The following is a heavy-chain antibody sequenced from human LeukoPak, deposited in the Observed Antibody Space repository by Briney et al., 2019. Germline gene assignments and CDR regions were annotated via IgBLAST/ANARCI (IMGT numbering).Heavy chain of an antibody. CDR1: GYTFTGYY. CDR3: ARGDHYYDSSGYYSEGWFDP. V-gene: IGHV1-2*02. J-gene: IGHJ5*02. CDR2: INPNSGGT. Sequence: ASVKVSCKASGYTFTGYYMHWVRQAPGQGPEWMGWINPNSGGTNYAQKFQGRVTMTRDTSISTAYMELSRLRSDDTAVYYCARGDHYYDSSGYYSEGWFDPWGQGTLVTVSS. D-gene: IGHD3-22*01.